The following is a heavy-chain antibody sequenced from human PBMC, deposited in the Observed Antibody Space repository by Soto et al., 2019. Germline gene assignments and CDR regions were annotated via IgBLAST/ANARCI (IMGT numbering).Heavy chain of an antibody. D-gene: IGHD6-19*01. J-gene: IGHJ3*01. V-gene: IGHV1-3*01. Sequence: QVQLVQSGAEVKKPGASVKVSCKASGYTFTTYAIHWVRQAPGQGLEWMGWIDAGTGSTKYSQKFQGRLTLTRDTSASTVYGELSSLRSEDTAVYFCARVPPAVTDGFDFWGQGTMVTVSS. CDR1: GYTFTTYA. CDR3: ARVPPAVTDGFDF. CDR2: IDAGTGST.